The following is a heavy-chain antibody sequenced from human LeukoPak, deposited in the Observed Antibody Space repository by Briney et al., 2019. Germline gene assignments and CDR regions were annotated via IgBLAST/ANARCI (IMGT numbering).Heavy chain of an antibody. CDR2: IISSSSYI. J-gene: IGHJ5*02. V-gene: IGHV3-21*01. CDR1: GFTFSSYS. D-gene: IGHD3-22*01. CDR3: ARKGYDSRGLRFDP. Sequence: GGSLRLSCAASGFTFSSYSMNWVRQAPGKGLEWVSSIISSSSYINYADSVKDRFTISRDNAKNSLYLQMSSLRAEDTAVYYCARKGYDSRGLRFDPWGQGTLVTVSS.